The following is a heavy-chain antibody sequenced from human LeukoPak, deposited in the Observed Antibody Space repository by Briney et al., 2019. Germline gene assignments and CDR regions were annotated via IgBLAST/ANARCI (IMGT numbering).Heavy chain of an antibody. CDR3: ASGTIVGARGADN. J-gene: IGHJ4*02. Sequence: GGSLRLSCAASGFTFSSYSMNWVRQAPGKGLEWVSSISSRSSYIYYADSVKGRFTISRDNAKNSLYLQMNSLRAEDTAVYYCASGTIVGARGADNWGQGTLVTVSS. CDR1: GFTFSSYS. CDR2: ISSRSSYI. D-gene: IGHD1-26*01. V-gene: IGHV3-21*01.